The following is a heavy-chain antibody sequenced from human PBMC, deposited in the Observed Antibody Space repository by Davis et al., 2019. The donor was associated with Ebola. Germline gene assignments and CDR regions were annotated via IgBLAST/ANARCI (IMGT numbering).Heavy chain of an antibody. Sequence: GGSLRLSCAASGFTFSSYEMNWVRQAPGKGLEWVSYISSSGSTIYYADSVKGRFTISRDNAKNSLYLQMNSLRAEDTAVYYCARTGDYSNYVEVGGYYYYGMDVWGQGTTVTVSS. J-gene: IGHJ6*02. V-gene: IGHV3-48*03. D-gene: IGHD4-11*01. CDR3: ARTGDYSNYVEVGGYYYYGMDV. CDR2: ISSSGSTI. CDR1: GFTFSSYE.